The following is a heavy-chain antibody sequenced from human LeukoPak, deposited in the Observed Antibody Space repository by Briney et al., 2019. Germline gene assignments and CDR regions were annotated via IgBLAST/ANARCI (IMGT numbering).Heavy chain of an antibody. J-gene: IGHJ6*02. V-gene: IGHV4-59*08. CDR2: IYYSGRT. Sequence: SETLSLTCTVSGGSISGYYWSWIRQPPGKGLEWIGYIYYSGRTNYNPSLKSRVTISEYTSKNHFSLRLRSVTAADTAVYYCARALQDYYYGMDVWGQGTTVTVSS. CDR3: ARALQDYYYGMDV. D-gene: IGHD5-24*01. CDR1: GGSISGYY.